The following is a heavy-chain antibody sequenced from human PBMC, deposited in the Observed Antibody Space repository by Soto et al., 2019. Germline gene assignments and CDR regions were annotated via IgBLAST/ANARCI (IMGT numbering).Heavy chain of an antibody. D-gene: IGHD1-26*01. CDR1: GGAVSSYA. V-gene: IGHV1-69*01. CDR2: NLPLFNLS. CDR3: AKRRLVYSSRYFDR. J-gene: IGHJ2*01. Sequence: QVPLVPSGAEVQNPGSSVMVYCKASGGAVSSYAISWVRQAPGQGLGWMGGNLPLFNLSNYAQKFQGRVTITADEPTSTAYMDLITLTSEDTSVYYCAKRRLVYSSRYFDRLGRGT.